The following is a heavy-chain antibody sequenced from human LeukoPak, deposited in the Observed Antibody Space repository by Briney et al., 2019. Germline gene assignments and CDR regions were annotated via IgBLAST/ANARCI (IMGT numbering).Heavy chain of an antibody. V-gene: IGHV4-39*07. CDR1: GGSISSSSYY. J-gene: IGHJ4*02. D-gene: IGHD3-10*01. CDR2: IYYSGST. Sequence: SETLSLTCTVSGGSISSSSYYWGWIRQPPGKGLEWIGSIYYSGSTYYNPSLKSRVTISVDTSKNQFSLKLSSVTAADTAVYYCAKYEVRGVIIKSSYFDYWGQGTLVTVSS. CDR3: AKYEVRGVIIKSSYFDY.